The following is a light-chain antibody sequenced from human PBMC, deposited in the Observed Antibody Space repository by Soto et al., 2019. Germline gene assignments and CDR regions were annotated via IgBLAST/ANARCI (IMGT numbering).Light chain of an antibody. CDR2: WSS. CDR1: HSLFFASNNKNF. CDR3: LQYFSTPRT. V-gene: IGKV4-1*01. J-gene: IGKJ1*01. Sequence: DIVMTQSPDSLAVSLGERATINCRSSHSLFFASNNKNFLSWYQQKPGQPPKLLITWSSTRESGVPDRFTGSGSGTDFSLTITNLQAEDVAVYYCLQYFSTPRTFGQGTKVDSK.